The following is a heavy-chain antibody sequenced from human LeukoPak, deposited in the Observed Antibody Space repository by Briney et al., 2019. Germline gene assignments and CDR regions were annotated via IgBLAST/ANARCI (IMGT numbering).Heavy chain of an antibody. Sequence: ASVKVSCKASGYTFTGYYMHWVRQAPGQGLEWMGWINPNSGGTNYAQKFQGRVTMTRDTSISTAYMELSRLRSDDTAVYYCARVMTTVTTLGAFDIWGQGAMVPVSS. CDR2: INPNSGGT. J-gene: IGHJ3*02. CDR1: GYTFTGYY. D-gene: IGHD4-11*01. CDR3: ARVMTTVTTLGAFDI. V-gene: IGHV1-2*02.